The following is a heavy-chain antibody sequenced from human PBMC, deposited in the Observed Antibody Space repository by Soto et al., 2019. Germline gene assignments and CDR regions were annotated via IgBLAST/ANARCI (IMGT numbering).Heavy chain of an antibody. CDR1: GGSINSGDYY. CDR3: ARAEYGSNSGDFAI. CDR2: IYFSGST. D-gene: IGHD4-17*01. J-gene: IGHJ3*02. V-gene: IGHV4-31*03. Sequence: NMSLTCTVSGGSINSGDYYWSWIRQHPGKGLEWIGHIYFSGSTSYNPSLKSRVTISINTSKNKFSLKLDSVTAADTAVYYCARAEYGSNSGDFAIWGKGAMVT.